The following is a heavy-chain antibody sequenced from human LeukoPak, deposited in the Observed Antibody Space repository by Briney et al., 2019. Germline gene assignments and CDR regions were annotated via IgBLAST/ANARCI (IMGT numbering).Heavy chain of an antibody. V-gene: IGHV4-4*07. D-gene: IGHD5-18*01. CDR1: GGSISSYY. J-gene: IGHJ3*02. CDR2: IYTSGST. Sequence: PSETLSLTCTVSGGSISSYYWSWIRQPAGKGLEWIGRIYTSGSTNYNPSLKSRVTMSVDTSKNQFSLKLSSVTAADTAVYYCARGLGYSYFVRGAFDIWGQGTMVTVSS. CDR3: ARGLGYSYFVRGAFDI.